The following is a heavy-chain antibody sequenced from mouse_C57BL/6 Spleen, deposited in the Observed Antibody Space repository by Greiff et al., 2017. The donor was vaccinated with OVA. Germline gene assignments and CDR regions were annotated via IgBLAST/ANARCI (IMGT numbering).Heavy chain of an antibody. CDR3: ARDGRLRGFDY. J-gene: IGHJ2*01. CDR2: SRNKANDYTT. D-gene: IGHD2-4*01. CDR1: GFTFSDFY. Sequence: EVQGVESGGGLVQSGRSLRLSCATSGFTFSDFYMEWVRQAPGKGLEWIAASRNKANDYTTEYSASVKGRFIVSRDTSQSILYLQMNALRAEDTAIYYCARDGRLRGFDYWGQGTTLTVSS. V-gene: IGHV7-1*01.